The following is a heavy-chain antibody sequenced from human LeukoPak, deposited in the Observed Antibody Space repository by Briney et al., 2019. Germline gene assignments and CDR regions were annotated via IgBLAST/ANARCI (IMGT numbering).Heavy chain of an antibody. D-gene: IGHD4-23*01. CDR2: IYRAGNT. Sequence: GGSLRLSCAASGFTVSSNYMTWVRQAPGKGLEWVLVIYRAGNTYYADSVKGRFTISRDNSKNTVYLQMNSLRAEDTAVYYCATFSYAGNAGGSVGPWGQGTLVTVSS. V-gene: IGHV3-53*01. J-gene: IGHJ5*02. CDR3: ATFSYAGNAGGSVGP. CDR1: GFTVSSNY.